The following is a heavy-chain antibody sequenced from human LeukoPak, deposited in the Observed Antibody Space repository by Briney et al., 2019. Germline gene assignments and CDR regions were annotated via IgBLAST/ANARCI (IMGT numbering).Heavy chain of an antibody. J-gene: IGHJ4*02. Sequence: GGSLRLSCAASGFTFSSYAMSWVRQAPRKGLEWVSAISGSGGSTYYADSVKGRFTISRDNSKNTLYLQMNSLRAEDTAVYYCAKERGSSYSSSWPFDYWGQGTLVTVSS. V-gene: IGHV3-23*01. CDR1: GFTFSSYA. CDR2: ISGSGGST. D-gene: IGHD6-13*01. CDR3: AKERGSSYSSSWPFDY.